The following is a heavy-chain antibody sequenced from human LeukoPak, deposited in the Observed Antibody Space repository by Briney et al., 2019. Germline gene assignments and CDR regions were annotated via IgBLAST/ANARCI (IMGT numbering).Heavy chain of an antibody. D-gene: IGHD5-18*01. Sequence: GGSLRLSCAASGFTFSDYYMSWIRQAPGKGLEWLSYISSSTSYTNYADSVKGRFTISRDNAKSSLYLQMNSLRAEDTAVYYCARVDTVMAYYFDLWGQGTLVTVSS. J-gene: IGHJ4*02. V-gene: IGHV3-11*05. CDR2: ISSSTSYT. CDR3: ARVDTVMAYYFDL. CDR1: GFTFSDYY.